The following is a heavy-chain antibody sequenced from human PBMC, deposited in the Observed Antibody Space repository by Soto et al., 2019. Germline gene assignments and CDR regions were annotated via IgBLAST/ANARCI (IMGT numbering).Heavy chain of an antibody. CDR3: AKDSGIVGATITYFQH. Sequence: PGGSLRLSCAASGFTFSSYAMSWVRQAPGKGLEWVSAISGSGGSTYYADSVKGRFTISRDNSKNTLYLQMNSLRAEDTAVYYCAKDSGIVGATITYFQHWGQGTLVTVSS. CDR2: ISGSGGST. D-gene: IGHD1-26*01. V-gene: IGHV3-23*01. J-gene: IGHJ1*01. CDR1: GFTFSSYA.